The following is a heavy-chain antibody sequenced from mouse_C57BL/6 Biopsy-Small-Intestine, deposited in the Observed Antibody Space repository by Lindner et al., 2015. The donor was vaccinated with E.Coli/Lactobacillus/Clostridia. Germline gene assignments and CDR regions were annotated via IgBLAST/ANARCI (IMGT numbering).Heavy chain of an antibody. V-gene: IGHV1-39*01. CDR2: INPNYGTT. D-gene: IGHD2-1*01. CDR1: GYSFTDYN. Sequence: VQLQESGPELVKPGASVKISCKASGYSFTDYNMHWVKQSNGESLEWIGVINPNYGTTNYNQKFKGKATLTVDQSSSTAYMQLNSLTSEDSAVYYCARSLDYGNYPFAYWGQGTLVTVSA. CDR3: ARSLDYGNYPFAY. J-gene: IGHJ3*01.